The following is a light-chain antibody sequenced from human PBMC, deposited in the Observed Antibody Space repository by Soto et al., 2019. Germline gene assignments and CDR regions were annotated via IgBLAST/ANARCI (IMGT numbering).Light chain of an antibody. Sequence: DIQMTQSPSSLSASVGDRVTITCRASQNSSSYLNWYQQKPGKAPKLLIFAASSLQSGVPSRFSGSGSGTDVTLTISSLQPDDFATYYWQQSYSIPPIFGQGTKLQIK. CDR1: QNSSSY. J-gene: IGKJ2*01. CDR2: AAS. V-gene: IGKV1-39*01. CDR3: QQSYSIPPI.